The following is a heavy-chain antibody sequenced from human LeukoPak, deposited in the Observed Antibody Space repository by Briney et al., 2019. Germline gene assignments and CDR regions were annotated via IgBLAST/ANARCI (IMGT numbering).Heavy chain of an antibody. CDR2: INWNGDNT. CDR3: TKDLDRDALRREFDS. CDR1: GFTFDDYT. D-gene: IGHD5-24*01. V-gene: IGHV3-43*01. J-gene: IGHJ4*02. Sequence: GGSLRLSCAASGFTFDDYTMHWVRQAPGKGLEWVSLINWNGDNTYYADSVKGRFTVSRDNSKNSLYLQMSSLRTEDTALYYCTKDLDRDALRREFDSWGQGTLVTVSS.